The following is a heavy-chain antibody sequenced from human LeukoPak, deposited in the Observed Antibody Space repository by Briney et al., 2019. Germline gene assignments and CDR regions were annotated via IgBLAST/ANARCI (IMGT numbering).Heavy chain of an antibody. J-gene: IGHJ6*02. CDR2: INTNTGNP. CDR1: GYTFTSYA. D-gene: IGHD4-23*01. V-gene: IGHV7-4-1*02. Sequence: GASVKVSCKASGYTFTSYAMNWVRQAPGQGLDGMGWINTNTGNPTYAQGFTGRFVFSLDTSVSTAYLQISSLKAEDTAVYYCARDYGGNSNYYYGMDVWGQGTTVTVSS. CDR3: ARDYGGNSNYYYGMDV.